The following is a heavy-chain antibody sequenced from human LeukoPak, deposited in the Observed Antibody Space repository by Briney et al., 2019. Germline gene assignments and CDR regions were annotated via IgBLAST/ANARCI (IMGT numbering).Heavy chain of an antibody. Sequence: ASVKASCKASGYTFTGYYMHWVRQAPGQGLEWMGWINPNSGGTNYAQKFQGRVTMTRDTSISTAYMELSRLRSDDTAVYYCARWGGYCSSTSCYTGFDYWGQGTLVTVSS. D-gene: IGHD2-2*02. CDR3: ARWGGYCSSTSCYTGFDY. CDR2: INPNSGGT. J-gene: IGHJ4*02. V-gene: IGHV1-2*02. CDR1: GYTFTGYY.